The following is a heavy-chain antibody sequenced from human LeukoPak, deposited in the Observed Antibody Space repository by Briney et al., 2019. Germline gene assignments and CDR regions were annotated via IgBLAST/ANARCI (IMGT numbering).Heavy chain of an antibody. CDR3: ARDRAAGGGMDV. J-gene: IGHJ6*02. D-gene: IGHD6-25*01. CDR2: IKSDGSST. Sequence: GGSLRPSCAVSGFTFSSYWMHWVRQARGKGLVWVSRIKSDGSSTKYADSVKGRFTISRDNAKNTLYLQMNSLRAEDTAVYYCARDRAAGGGMDVWGQGTTVTVSS. V-gene: IGHV3-74*03. CDR1: GFTFSSYW.